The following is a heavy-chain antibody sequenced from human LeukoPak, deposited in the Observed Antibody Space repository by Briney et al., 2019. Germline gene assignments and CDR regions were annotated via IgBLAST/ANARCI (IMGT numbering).Heavy chain of an antibody. CDR2: VSGNGGST. J-gene: IGHJ5*02. D-gene: IGHD3-10*01. V-gene: IGHV3-64D*06. CDR3: VKAVYYGSGSYPLFDP. CDR1: GFTFSRYA. Sequence: GGSLRLSCSASGFTFSRYAMYWARQAPGKGLEYVSAVSGNGGSTYYADSVKGRFTISRDNSKNTLYLQMSSLRAEDTAVYYCVKAVYYGSGSYPLFDPWGQGTLVTVSS.